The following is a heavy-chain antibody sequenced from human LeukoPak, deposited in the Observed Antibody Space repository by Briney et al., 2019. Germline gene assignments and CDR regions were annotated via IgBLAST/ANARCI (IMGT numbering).Heavy chain of an antibody. CDR3: ARDLEGRDGYNNDYYYYMDV. J-gene: IGHJ6*03. Sequence: SETLSLTCAVSGVSIRSGGYSWSWIRQPPGKGLEWIGYIYYSGSTYYNPSLKSRVTISLGTSKNQISLKLSSVTAADTAVYYCARDLEGRDGYNNDYYYYMDVWGKGTTVTVSS. CDR2: IYYSGST. CDR1: GVSIRSGGYS. D-gene: IGHD5-24*01. V-gene: IGHV4-30-4*07.